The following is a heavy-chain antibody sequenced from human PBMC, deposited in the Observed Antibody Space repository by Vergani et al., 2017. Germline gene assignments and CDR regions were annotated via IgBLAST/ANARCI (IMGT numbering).Heavy chain of an antibody. Sequence: QMQLVQSGPEVKKPGTSVKVSCKASGFTFTSSAVQWVRQARGQRLEWIGWIVVGSGNTNYAQKFQERVTITRVMSTSTAYIELSSLRSEDTAVYYCAADRGSYYGAHDAFDIWGQGTMVTVSS. CDR3: AADRGSYYGAHDAFDI. D-gene: IGHD1-26*01. CDR1: GFTFTSSA. CDR2: IVVGSGNT. J-gene: IGHJ3*02. V-gene: IGHV1-58*01.